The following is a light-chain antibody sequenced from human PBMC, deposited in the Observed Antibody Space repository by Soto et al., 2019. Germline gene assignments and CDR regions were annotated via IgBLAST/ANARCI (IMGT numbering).Light chain of an antibody. V-gene: IGKV3-15*01. CDR2: GAS. Sequence: EIVMTQPPATLSVSPGERATLSRRASQSVSSNLAWYQQKPCQAPRFLIYGASTRATGIPARFSGSGSGTEFTLTISSLQSEDFAVYYCQQYDNWPLTFGGGTKVDI. J-gene: IGKJ4*01. CDR1: QSVSSN. CDR3: QQYDNWPLT.